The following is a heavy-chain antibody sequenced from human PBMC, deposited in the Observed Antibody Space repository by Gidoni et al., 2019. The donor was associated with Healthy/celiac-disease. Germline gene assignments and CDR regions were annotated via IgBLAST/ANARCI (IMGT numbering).Heavy chain of an antibody. CDR1: GFPFSSYS. J-gene: IGHJ5*02. CDR2: ISSSRSTI. D-gene: IGHD6-13*01. V-gene: IGHV3-48*02. Sequence: EVQMVEAGGGLVQPGGQLRLYCAASGFPFSSYSMNWVRQVQGKGLECVSYISSSRSTIYYADVVKCRFTISRDNAKNSLYLQMNSLRDEDTAVYYCARGGRQLVLWGNWFDPWGQGTLVTVSS. CDR3: ARGGRQLVLWGNWFDP.